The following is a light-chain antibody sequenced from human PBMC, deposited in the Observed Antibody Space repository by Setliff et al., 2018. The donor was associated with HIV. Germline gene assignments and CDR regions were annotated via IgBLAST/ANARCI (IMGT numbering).Light chain of an antibody. CDR3: SSYTSTSTPYV. CDR1: SSDVGAYYY. J-gene: IGLJ1*01. V-gene: IGLV2-14*03. CDR2: DVS. Sequence: QSALTQPASVSGSPGQSVTISCTGTSSDVGAYYYVSWYQQHPAKAPKPILYDVSNRPSGVSNRFSGSKSGNTASLTISGLQAEDEADYYCSSYTSTSTPYVFGTGTKVTVL.